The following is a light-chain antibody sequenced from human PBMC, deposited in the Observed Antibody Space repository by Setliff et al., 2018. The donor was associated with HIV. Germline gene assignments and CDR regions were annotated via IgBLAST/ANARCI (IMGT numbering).Light chain of an antibody. Sequence: QSVLTQPASVSGSPGQSITISCTGTSSDVGSYKLVSWYQHHPGKAPKVMIFEVNKRPSGVSNRFSGSKSGNTASLTISGLQTDDEADYYCCSYAGSSTYVFGTGTKVTV. V-gene: IGLV2-23*02. CDR3: CSYAGSSTYV. CDR2: EVN. CDR1: SSDVGSYKL. J-gene: IGLJ1*01.